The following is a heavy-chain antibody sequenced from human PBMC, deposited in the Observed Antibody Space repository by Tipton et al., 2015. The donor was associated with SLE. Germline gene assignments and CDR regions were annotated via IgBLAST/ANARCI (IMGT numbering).Heavy chain of an antibody. CDR2: ISYDGSHK. CDR1: GFTFSSYA. D-gene: IGHD7-27*01. J-gene: IGHJ4*02. Sequence: SLRLSCAASGFTFSSYAMHWVRQAPGKGLEWVALISYDGSHKYYADSVKGRFTISRDNSRRTLSLQMNSLTPEDTAIYYCTTLGNWGQGALVTVSS. V-gene: IGHV3-30*04. CDR3: TTLGN.